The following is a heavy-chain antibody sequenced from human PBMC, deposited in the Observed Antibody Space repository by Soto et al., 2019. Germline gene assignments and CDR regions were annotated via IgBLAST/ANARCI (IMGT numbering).Heavy chain of an antibody. CDR1: GGTFSSYA. J-gene: IGHJ5*02. Sequence: GASVKVSCKASGGTFSSYAISWVRQAPGQGLEWMGGIIPIFGTANYAQKFQGRVTITADESTSTAYMELSSLRSEDTAVYYCARGGAARPEWFDPWGQGTLVTSPQ. CDR3: ARGGAARPEWFDP. CDR2: IIPIFGTA. V-gene: IGHV1-69*13. D-gene: IGHD6-6*01.